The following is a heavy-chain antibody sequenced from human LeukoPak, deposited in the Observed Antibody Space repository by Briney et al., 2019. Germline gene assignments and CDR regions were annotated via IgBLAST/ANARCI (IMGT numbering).Heavy chain of an antibody. J-gene: IGHJ4*02. CDR1: GFTFSSSG. V-gene: IGHV3-23*01. D-gene: IGHD6-19*01. CDR3: AKGGLGVAGLDYFDY. Sequence: PGGSLRLSCAASGFTFSSSGMTWVRQAPGKGLEWVSGISGSGGNTYYADSVKGRFTISRDNSKNTLHLQMNNLRAEDTAVYYCAKGGLGVAGLDYFDYWGQGTLVTVSS. CDR2: ISGSGGNT.